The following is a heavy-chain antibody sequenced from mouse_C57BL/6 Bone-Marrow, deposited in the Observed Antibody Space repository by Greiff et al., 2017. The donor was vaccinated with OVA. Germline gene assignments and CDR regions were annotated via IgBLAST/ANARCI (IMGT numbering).Heavy chain of an antibody. CDR2: ISDGGSYT. D-gene: IGHD2-10*02. Sequence: EVKLVESGGGLVKPGGSLKLSCAASGFTFSSYAMSWVRQTPEKRLEWVATISDGGSYTYYPDNVKGRFTISRDNAKNNLYLQMSHLKSEDTAMYYCARDNGSIFAYWGQGTLVTVSA. J-gene: IGHJ3*01. CDR3: ARDNGSIFAY. CDR1: GFTFSSYA. V-gene: IGHV5-4*01.